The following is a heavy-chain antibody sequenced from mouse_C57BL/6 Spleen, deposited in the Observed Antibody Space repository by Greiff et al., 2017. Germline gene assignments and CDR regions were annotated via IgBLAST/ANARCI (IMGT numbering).Heavy chain of an antibody. V-gene: IGHV1-53*01. Sequence: QVQLQQSGTELVKPGASVKLSCKASGYTFTSYWMHWVKQRPGQGLEWIGNINPSNGGTNYNEKFKSKATLTVDKSSSTAYMQLSSLTSEDSAVYYCARERAYYYGSTAWFAYWGQGTLVTVSA. CDR1: GYTFTSYW. CDR3: ARERAYYYGSTAWFAY. D-gene: IGHD1-1*01. CDR2: INPSNGGT. J-gene: IGHJ3*01.